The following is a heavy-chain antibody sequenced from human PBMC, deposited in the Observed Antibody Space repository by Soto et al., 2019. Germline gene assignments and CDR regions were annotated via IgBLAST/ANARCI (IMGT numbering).Heavy chain of an antibody. CDR2: IYYSGST. CDR1: GGSISSYY. V-gene: IGHV4-59*01. CDR3: ARLDYDSSGYYYFDY. Sequence: LSLTCTVSGGSISSYYWSWIRQPPGKGLEWIGYIYYSGSTNYNPSLKSRVTISVDTSKNQFSLKLSSVTAADTAVYYCARLDYDSSGYYYFDYWGQGTLVTVSS. J-gene: IGHJ4*02. D-gene: IGHD3-22*01.